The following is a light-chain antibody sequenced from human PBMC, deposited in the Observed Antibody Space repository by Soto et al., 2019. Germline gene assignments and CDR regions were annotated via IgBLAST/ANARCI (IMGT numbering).Light chain of an antibody. CDR3: SSYTRRRILV. CDR1: TSDFNDFDY. V-gene: IGLV2-14*01. J-gene: IGLJ2*01. CDR2: EVT. Sequence: QSALTQPASVSGSPGQSIIISCAGTTSDFNDFDYVSWYQQHPGTAPKLIISEVTNRPSGVSNRFSGSKSGNAASLTISGLQAEDEADYYCSSYTRRRILVFGGGTKLTVL.